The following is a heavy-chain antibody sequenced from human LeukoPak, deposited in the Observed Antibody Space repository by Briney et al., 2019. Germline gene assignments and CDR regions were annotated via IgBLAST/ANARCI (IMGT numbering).Heavy chain of an antibody. V-gene: IGHV1-2*04. CDR3: ARGNHDYGDYADY. CDR2: INPNSGGT. CDR1: GYTFTGYY. J-gene: IGHJ4*02. Sequence: GASVRVSCKASGYTFTGYYMHWVRQAHGQGLEWMGWINPNSGGTNYAQKFQGWVTMTRNTSISTAYMELSRLRSDDTAVYYCARGNHDYGDYADYWGQGTLVTVSS. D-gene: IGHD4-17*01.